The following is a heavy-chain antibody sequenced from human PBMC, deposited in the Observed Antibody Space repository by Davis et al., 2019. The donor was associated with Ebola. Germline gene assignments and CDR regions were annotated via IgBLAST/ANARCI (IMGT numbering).Heavy chain of an antibody. D-gene: IGHD2-15*01. Sequence: GESLKISCVASGFTFSSYSMNWVRQAPGKGLEWVSYISSSSTIYYADSVKGRFTISRDNSKNTLYLQMNSLRAEDTAVYYCARVSLLRSYYFDYWGQGTLVTVSS. CDR3: ARVSLLRSYYFDY. V-gene: IGHV3-48*01. CDR1: GFTFSSYS. CDR2: ISSSSTI. J-gene: IGHJ4*02.